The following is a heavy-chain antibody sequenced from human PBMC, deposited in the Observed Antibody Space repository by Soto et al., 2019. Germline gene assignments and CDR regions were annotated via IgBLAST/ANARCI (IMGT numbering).Heavy chain of an antibody. CDR2: INAGNGNT. D-gene: IGHD6-13*01. J-gene: IGHJ4*02. CDR1: GYTFTSYA. V-gene: IGHV1-3*01. CDR3: ARRAAAAGAFDY. Sequence: QVQLVQSGAEVKKPGASVKVSCKASGYTFTSYAMHWVRQAPGQRLEWMGWINAGNGNTKYSQKFQGRVTITRDTSASTAYMELSSLRSEDTAVYYCARRAAAAGAFDYWGQGTLVTVSS.